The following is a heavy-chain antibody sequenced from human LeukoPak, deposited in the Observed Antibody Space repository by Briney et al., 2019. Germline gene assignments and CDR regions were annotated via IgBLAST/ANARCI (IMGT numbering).Heavy chain of an antibody. CDR3: ARTLLGIDYGSGSYDFDY. J-gene: IGHJ4*02. Sequence: SETLSLTCAVSGGSISSGSYYWSWIRQPAGKGLEWIGRIYTSGSTNYNPSLKSRVTISVDTSKNQFSLKLSSVTAADTAVYYCARTLLGIDYGSGSYDFDYWGQGTLVTVSS. CDR2: IYTSGST. CDR1: GGSISSGSYY. D-gene: IGHD3-10*01. V-gene: IGHV4-61*02.